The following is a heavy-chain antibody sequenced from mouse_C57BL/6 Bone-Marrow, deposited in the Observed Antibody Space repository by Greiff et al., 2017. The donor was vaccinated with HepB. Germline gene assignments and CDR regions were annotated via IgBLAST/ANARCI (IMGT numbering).Heavy chain of an antibody. CDR2: INPNNGGT. CDR3: ARERDYYGSSYGTGGWYFDV. D-gene: IGHD1-1*01. V-gene: IGHV1-22*01. CDR1: GYTFTDYN. Sequence: VQLQQSGPELVKPGASVKMSCKASGYTFTDYNMHWVKQSHGKSLEWIGYINPNNGGTSYNQKFKGKATLTVNKSSSTAYMELRSLTSEDSAVYYCARERDYYGSSYGTGGWYFDVWGTGTTVTVSS. J-gene: IGHJ1*03.